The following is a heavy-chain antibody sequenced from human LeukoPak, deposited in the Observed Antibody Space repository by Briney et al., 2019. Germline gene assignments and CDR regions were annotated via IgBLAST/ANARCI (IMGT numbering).Heavy chain of an antibody. CDR1: GFTFSSYA. Sequence: GGSLRLSCAASGFTFSSYAMSWVRQAPGKGLEWVSTISGSGAYTYYADSVKGRFTISRDNSKNTLYLQMNSLRAEDTAVYYCATYVRGDFDYWGQGTLVTVSS. D-gene: IGHD3-10*02. J-gene: IGHJ4*02. CDR3: ATYVRGDFDY. CDR2: ISGSGAYT. V-gene: IGHV3-23*01.